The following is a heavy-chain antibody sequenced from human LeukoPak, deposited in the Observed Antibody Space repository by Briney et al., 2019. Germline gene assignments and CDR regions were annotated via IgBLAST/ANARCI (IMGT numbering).Heavy chain of an antibody. V-gene: IGHV3-23*01. CDR1: GFTFSSYS. Sequence: GGSLRLSCAASGFTFSSYSMNWVRQAPGKGLEWVSAISGSGGSTYYADSVKGRFTISRDNSKNTLYLQMNSLRAEDTAVYYCATDIVVVPAAMNWYFDLWGRGTLVTVSS. D-gene: IGHD2-2*01. J-gene: IGHJ2*01. CDR3: ATDIVVVPAAMNWYFDL. CDR2: ISGSGGST.